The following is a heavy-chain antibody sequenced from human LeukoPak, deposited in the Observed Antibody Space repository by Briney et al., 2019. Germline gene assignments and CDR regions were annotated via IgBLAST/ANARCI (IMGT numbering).Heavy chain of an antibody. V-gene: IGHV3-11*01. CDR3: ARDGFSRYCSSTSCYNYYYYYMDV. J-gene: IGHJ6*03. Sequence: KAGGSLRLSCAASGFTFSDYYMSWIRQAPGKGLEWVSYISSSGSTIYYADSVKGRFTISRDNAKNSLYLQMNSLRAEDTAVYYCARDGFSRYCSSTSCYNYYYYYMDVWGKGTTVTISS. CDR1: GFTFSDYY. CDR2: ISSSGSTI. D-gene: IGHD2-2*01.